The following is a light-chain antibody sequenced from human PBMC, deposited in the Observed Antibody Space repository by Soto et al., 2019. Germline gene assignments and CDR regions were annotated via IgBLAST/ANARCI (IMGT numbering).Light chain of an antibody. CDR1: QSVNSN. V-gene: IGKV3-15*01. J-gene: IGKJ2*01. Sequence: EIVMTQSPATLSVSPGEGATLSCRASQSVNSNLAWYQQKPGQAPRLLIYGTSTRATGVPARFSGSGSGTEFTLTISSLQSEDFAVYYCQQYNYWPPYTFGQGTKLEIK. CDR2: GTS. CDR3: QQYNYWPPYT.